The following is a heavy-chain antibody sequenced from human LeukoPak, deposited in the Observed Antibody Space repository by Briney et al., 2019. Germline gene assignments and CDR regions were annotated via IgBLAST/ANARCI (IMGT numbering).Heavy chain of an antibody. V-gene: IGHV3-23*01. CDR3: AKDPLNTLMVSPTFDY. J-gene: IGHJ4*02. D-gene: IGHD5-18*01. Sequence: GGSLRLSCAASGFTFSSYWLSWVRQAPGKGLEWVSGISGSGDDTYYAASVKGRFIVSRDTSENTLYLQMNSLRAEDTAVYYCAKDPLNTLMVSPTFDYWGQGTLVTVSS. CDR1: GFTFSSYW. CDR2: ISGSGDDT.